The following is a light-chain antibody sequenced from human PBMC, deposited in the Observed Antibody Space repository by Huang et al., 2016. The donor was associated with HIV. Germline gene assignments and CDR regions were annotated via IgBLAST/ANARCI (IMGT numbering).Light chain of an antibody. J-gene: IGKJ1*01. V-gene: IGKV1-5*03. CDR2: KAS. CDR1: QTISNW. CDR3: HHYNSYSGA. Sequence: DIQMTQSASTLSASVGDRVTFTCRASQTISNWLAWYQQKPGKAPNLLIYKASTLESGVPSRFSGSGSGTEVTLTISSLQPDDFATYYCHHYNSYSGAFGQGTKVEIK.